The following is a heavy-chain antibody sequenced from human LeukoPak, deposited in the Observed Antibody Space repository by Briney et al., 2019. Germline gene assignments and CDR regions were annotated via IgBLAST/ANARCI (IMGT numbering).Heavy chain of an antibody. Sequence: SETLSLTCTVSGGSISSSSYYWGWIRQPPGKGLEWIGSIYYSGSTYYNPSLKSRVTISVDTSKNQFSLKLSSVTAADTAVYYCARVSKKQWLDRGYFDYWGQGTLVTVSS. J-gene: IGHJ4*02. CDR1: GGSISSSSYY. D-gene: IGHD6-19*01. CDR3: ARVSKKQWLDRGYFDY. V-gene: IGHV4-39*01. CDR2: IYYSGST.